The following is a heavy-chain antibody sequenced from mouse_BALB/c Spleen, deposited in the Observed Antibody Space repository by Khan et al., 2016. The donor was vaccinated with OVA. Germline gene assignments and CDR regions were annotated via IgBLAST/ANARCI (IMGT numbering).Heavy chain of an antibody. CDR3: ARPGNRYERIFDY. D-gene: IGHD2-14*01. Sequence: IQLVQSGPELVKPGASVKMSCKASGYTFTSYVMHWVKQKPGQGLEWIGYINPYNDGTKYNEKFKGKVTLTSDKSSSTAYMELSSLTSEDSAVYYCARPGNRYERIFDYWGQGTTLTVSS. J-gene: IGHJ2*01. V-gene: IGHV1S136*01. CDR2: INPYNDGT. CDR1: GYTFTSYV.